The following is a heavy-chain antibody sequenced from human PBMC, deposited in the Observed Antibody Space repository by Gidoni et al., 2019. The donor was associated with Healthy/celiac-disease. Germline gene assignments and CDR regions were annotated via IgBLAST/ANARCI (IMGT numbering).Heavy chain of an antibody. V-gene: IGHV3-23*01. CDR2: ISGSGGST. Sequence: VQLLDSGGVLVLLGGSMILSGPAAGFSSSRYAMSWVRQARGKGLGWVSAISGSGGSTYYADSVKGRFTISRDNSKNTLYLQMNSLRAEDTAVYYCAKDAAPAAPTRAFDIWGQGTMVTVSS. CDR1: GFSSSRYA. J-gene: IGHJ3*02. D-gene: IGHD2-2*01. CDR3: AKDAAPAAPTRAFDI.